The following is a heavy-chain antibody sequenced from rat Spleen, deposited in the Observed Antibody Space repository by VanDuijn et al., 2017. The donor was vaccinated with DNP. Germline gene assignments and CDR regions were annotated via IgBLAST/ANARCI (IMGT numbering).Heavy chain of an antibody. CDR3: ARGGRSYFDY. D-gene: IGHD1-11*01. J-gene: IGHJ2*01. CDR2: ITTSGDST. Sequence: EVQLVESGGGLVQPGRSLKLSCITSGFTFNNYWMAWIRQVPGKGLEWVASITTSGDSTSSPDSVKGRFTISRDNAKNTLYLQMNSLRSEDTATYYCARGGRSYFDYWGQGVMVTVSS. CDR1: GFTFNNYW. V-gene: IGHV5-31*01.